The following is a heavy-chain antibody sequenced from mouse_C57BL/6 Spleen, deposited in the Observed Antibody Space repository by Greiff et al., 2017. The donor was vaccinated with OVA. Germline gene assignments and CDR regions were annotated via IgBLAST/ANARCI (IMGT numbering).Heavy chain of an antibody. CDR3: ARYYDYDGVMDY. J-gene: IGHJ4*01. V-gene: IGHV1-64*01. CDR1: GYTFTSYW. D-gene: IGHD2-4*01. CDR2: IHPNSGST. Sequence: QVQLQQPGAELVKPGASVKLSCKASGYTFTSYWMHWVKQRPGQGLEWIGMIHPNSGSTNYNEKFKSKATLTVDKSSSTAYMQLSSLTSEDSAVYYCARYYDYDGVMDYWGQGTSVTVSS.